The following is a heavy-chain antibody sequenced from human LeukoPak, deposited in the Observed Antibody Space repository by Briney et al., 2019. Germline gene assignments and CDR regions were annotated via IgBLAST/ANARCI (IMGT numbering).Heavy chain of an antibody. CDR1: GFTFSYYW. V-gene: IGHV3-74*01. D-gene: IGHD2-15*01. J-gene: IGHJ4*02. CDR3: ARDTSLYCSGGSCFSDYFDY. Sequence: GGSLRLSCEASGFTFSYYWMHWVRQAPGKGLVWVSRIKSDGSSTSYADSVKGRFTISRDNAKNTLYLQMNSLRAEDTAVYFCARDTSLYCSGGSCFSDYFDYWGQGTLVTVSS. CDR2: IKSDGSST.